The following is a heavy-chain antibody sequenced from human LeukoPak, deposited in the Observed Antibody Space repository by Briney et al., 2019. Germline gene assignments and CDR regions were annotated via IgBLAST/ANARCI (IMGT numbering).Heavy chain of an antibody. D-gene: IGHD4-17*01. V-gene: IGHV4-59*01. CDR1: GGSISNYY. CDR3: VRGGPPTVTRLDY. Sequence: SETLSLTCTVSGGSISNYYWSWIRQPPGKGLEWIGYIYYSGSTNSHPSLKSRVTISVDTSKNQFSLKLSSVTAADTAVYYCVRGGPPTVTRLDYWGQGTLVTVSS. CDR2: IYYSGST. J-gene: IGHJ4*02.